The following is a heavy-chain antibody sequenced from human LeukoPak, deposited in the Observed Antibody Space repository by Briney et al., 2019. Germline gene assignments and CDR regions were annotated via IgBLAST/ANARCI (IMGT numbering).Heavy chain of an antibody. V-gene: IGHV1-46*03. J-gene: IGHJ3*02. Sequence: GASVKVSCKASGYTFTSYYMHWVRQAPGKGLEWMGITYLDIGRTNSAQKFQGRVTMTIDTATSTVYIELSSLRSEDTAVYYCAKTQSGSYYGTFDIWGQGTMVTVSS. D-gene: IGHD1-26*01. CDR3: AKTQSGSYYGTFDI. CDR2: TYLDIGRT. CDR1: GYTFTSYY.